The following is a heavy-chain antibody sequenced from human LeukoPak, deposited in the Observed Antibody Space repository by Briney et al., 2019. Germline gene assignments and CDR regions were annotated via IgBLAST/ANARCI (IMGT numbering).Heavy chain of an antibody. CDR2: INQDGSEE. CDR1: GFTFRSYG. J-gene: IGHJ4*02. CDR3: VKPYYYSSGSLN. D-gene: IGHD3-10*01. Sequence: GGSLRLSCAASGFTFRSYGMHWVRQAPGKGLKWVATINQDGSEEYYVDSMKGRFTISRDNSKNSLYLQMHSLRADDTAVYYCVKPYYYSSGSLNWGQGTLVTVSS. V-gene: IGHV3-7*01.